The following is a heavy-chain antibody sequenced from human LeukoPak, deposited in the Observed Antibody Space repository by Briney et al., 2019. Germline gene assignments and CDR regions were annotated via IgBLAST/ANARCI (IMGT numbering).Heavy chain of an antibody. CDR1: GGTFSSYA. CDR2: IIPILGIA. CDR3: ARDLRRGYSYGSDAFDI. V-gene: IGHV1-69*04. Sequence: GASVKVSCKASGGTFSSYAISWVRQAPGQGLEWMGRIIPILGIANYAQKFQGRVTITADKSTSTAYMELSSLRSEDTAVYYCARDLRRGYSYGSDAFDIWGQGTMVTVSS. J-gene: IGHJ3*02. D-gene: IGHD5-18*01.